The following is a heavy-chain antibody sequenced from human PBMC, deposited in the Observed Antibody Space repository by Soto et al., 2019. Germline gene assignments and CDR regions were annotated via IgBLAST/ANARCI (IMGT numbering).Heavy chain of an antibody. V-gene: IGHV3-74*01. CDR1: GFTFYNHW. CDR2: INADGSTP. D-gene: IGHD3-16*01. J-gene: IGHJ4*02. CDR3: ARGAYGSFYLDS. Sequence: EVQLVESGGGLAQPGGSLRLSCAASGFTFYNHWIHWVRQAPGEGLVWVSRINADGSTPNYADSVKGRFASSRDNAKNMVYMHMTSLRGEYTSVYYCARGAYGSFYLDSWGQGTLVTVSS.